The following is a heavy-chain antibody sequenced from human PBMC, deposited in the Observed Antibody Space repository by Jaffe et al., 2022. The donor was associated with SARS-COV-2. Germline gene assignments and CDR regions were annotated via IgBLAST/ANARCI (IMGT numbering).Heavy chain of an antibody. D-gene: IGHD1-26*01. V-gene: IGHV3-9*01. CDR2: ISWNSGSI. J-gene: IGHJ6*02. CDR1: GFTFDDYA. Sequence: EVQLVESGGGLVQPGRSLRLSCAASGFTFDDYAMHWVRQAPGKGLEWVSGISWNSGSIGYADSVKGRFTISRDNAKNSLYLQMNSLRAEDTALYYCAKDYGPPSGSYYVLGEHEWSLDVWGQGTTVTVSS. CDR3: AKDYGPPSGSYYVLGEHEWSLDV.